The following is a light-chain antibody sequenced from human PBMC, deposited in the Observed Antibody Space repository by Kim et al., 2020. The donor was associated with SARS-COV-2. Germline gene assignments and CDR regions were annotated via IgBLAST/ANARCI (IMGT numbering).Light chain of an antibody. Sequence: PGERATRSCRASQSVSSYLAWYQQKPGQAPRLLIYDASNRATGIPARFSGSGSGTDFTLTISSLEPEDFAVYYCQQRSNWLTFGGGTKVDIK. V-gene: IGKV3-11*01. CDR1: QSVSSY. CDR3: QQRSNWLT. CDR2: DAS. J-gene: IGKJ4*01.